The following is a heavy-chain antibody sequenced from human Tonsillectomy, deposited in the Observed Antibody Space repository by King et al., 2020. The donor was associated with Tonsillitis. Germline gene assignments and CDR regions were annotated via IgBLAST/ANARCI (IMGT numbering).Heavy chain of an antibody. J-gene: IGHJ4*02. CDR2: IIPLFGRA. Sequence: VQLVESGAEVKKPGSSMKVSCKASGGTFSTYAISWVRQAPGQGLEWMGGIIPLFGRANYAQKFQGRVTFTADESTSTAYMELSSLRSEDTAVYYCGGTMVWGVPIADWGEGTLVTVSS. CDR1: GGTFSTYA. V-gene: IGHV1-69*01. CDR3: GGTMVWGVPIAD. D-gene: IGHD3-10*01.